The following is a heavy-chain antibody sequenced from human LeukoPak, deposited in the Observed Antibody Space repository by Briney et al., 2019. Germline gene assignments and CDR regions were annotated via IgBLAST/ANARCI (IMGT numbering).Heavy chain of an antibody. D-gene: IGHD2-2*01. Sequence: ASVKVSCKASGYTFTGYYMHWVRQAPGQGLEWMGWINPNSGGTYYAQKFQGRVTMTRDTSISTAYMELSRLRSDDTAVYYCARRYCSSTSCYRNWFDPWGQGTLVTVSS. CDR1: GYTFTGYY. V-gene: IGHV1-2*02. CDR3: ARRYCSSTSCYRNWFDP. CDR2: INPNSGGT. J-gene: IGHJ5*02.